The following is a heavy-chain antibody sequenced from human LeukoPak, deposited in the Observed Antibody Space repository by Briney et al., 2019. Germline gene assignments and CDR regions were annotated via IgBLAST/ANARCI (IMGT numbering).Heavy chain of an antibody. CDR2: ISSSGSTI. CDR3: ARKGRRVWSFDF. V-gene: IGHV3-11*01. D-gene: IGHD3-3*01. Sequence: LSLTCTVSGGSISSGGYYWSWIRQPPGKGLEWVSYISSSGSTIYYADSVKGRFTISRDNAKNSLYLQMNSLRAEDTAVYYRARKGRRVWSFDFWGQGTLATVSS. J-gene: IGHJ4*02. CDR1: GGSISSGGYY.